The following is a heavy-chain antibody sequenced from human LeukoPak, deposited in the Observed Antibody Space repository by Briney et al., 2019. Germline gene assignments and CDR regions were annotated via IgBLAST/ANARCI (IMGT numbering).Heavy chain of an antibody. J-gene: IGHJ3*02. Sequence: SSQTLSLTCTVSGGSISSSSYYWGWIRQPPGKGLEWIGSIYYSGSTYYNPSLKSRVTISVDTSKNQFSLKLSSVTAADTAVYYCARDHSPHYYGSGRGEAFDIWGQGTMVTVSS. D-gene: IGHD3-10*01. CDR1: GGSISSSSYY. V-gene: IGHV4-39*07. CDR2: IYYSGST. CDR3: ARDHSPHYYGSGRGEAFDI.